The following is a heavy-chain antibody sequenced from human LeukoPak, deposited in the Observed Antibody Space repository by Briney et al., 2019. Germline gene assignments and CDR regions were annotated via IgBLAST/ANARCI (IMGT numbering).Heavy chain of an antibody. CDR3: AREFLGYSSSWYLVGSNFDY. V-gene: IGHV3-21*01. J-gene: IGHJ4*02. D-gene: IGHD6-13*01. CDR2: ISSSSYI. Sequence: GGSLRLSCAASGFPFSSYSMNWVRQAPGKGVEWVSSISSSSYIYYADSVKGRFTISRDNAKNSLYLQMNSLRAEDTAVYYCAREFLGYSSSWYLVGSNFDYWGQGTLVTVSS. CDR1: GFPFSSYS.